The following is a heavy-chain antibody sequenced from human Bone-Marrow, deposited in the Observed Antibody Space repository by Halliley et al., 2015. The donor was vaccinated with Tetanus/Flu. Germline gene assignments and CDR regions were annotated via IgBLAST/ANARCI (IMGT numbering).Heavy chain of an antibody. J-gene: IGHJ4*02. CDR1: DFSFARNW. Sequence: QLVQSGAEVKKPGDSLKISCKGSDFSFARNWIGWVRQMPGKGLEWIGNIYPHDSDTRYSPSFQGQVTISADTSISTAFLQWSSLKASDTAMYYCARRGSSGYFSLWGQGTLVTVSS. CDR2: IYPHDSDT. V-gene: IGHV5-51*01. D-gene: IGHD3-22*01. CDR3: ARRGSSGYFSL.